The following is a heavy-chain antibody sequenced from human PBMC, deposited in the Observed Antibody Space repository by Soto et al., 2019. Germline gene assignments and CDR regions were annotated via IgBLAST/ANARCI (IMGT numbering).Heavy chain of an antibody. D-gene: IGHD6-13*01. CDR2: IYGSGRT. V-gene: IGHV4-4*07. Sequence: PSATLSLTCPVSGGSIRGYYWSWIRQPAGKGLEWIGRIYGSGRTNYNPSLKSRVTMSVYTSNKQFPLRLSSVTAADTAVYYCARMQLSGTWYQDYWGQGTLVTVSS. J-gene: IGHJ4*02. CDR3: ARMQLSGTWYQDY. CDR1: GGSIRGYY.